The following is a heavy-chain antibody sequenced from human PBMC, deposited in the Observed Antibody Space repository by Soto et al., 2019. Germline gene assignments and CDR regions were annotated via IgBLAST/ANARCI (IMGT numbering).Heavy chain of an antibody. V-gene: IGHV3-9*01. CDR3: AKGFRGYSYGTYYYYYGMDV. Sequence: EVQLVESGGGLVQPGRSLRLSCAASGFTFDDYAMHWVRQAPGKGLEWVSGISWNSGSIGYADSVKGRFTISRDNAKNSLYLQMNSLRAEDTALYYCAKGFRGYSYGTYYYYYGMDVWGQGTTVTVSS. CDR1: GFTFDDYA. J-gene: IGHJ6*02. CDR2: ISWNSGSI. D-gene: IGHD5-18*01.